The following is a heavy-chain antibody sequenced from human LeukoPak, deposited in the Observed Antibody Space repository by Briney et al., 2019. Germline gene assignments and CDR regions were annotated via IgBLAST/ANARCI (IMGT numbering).Heavy chain of an antibody. V-gene: IGHV3-30-3*01. D-gene: IGHD4-23*01. Sequence: GGSLRLSCAASGFTFTSYAMHWVRQAPGKRLEWVAAILHDGSSEYYADSVKGRFTISRDNSKNTLYVQMNSLRAEDTAVYYCARDFGGGNAFDIWGQGTMVTVSS. J-gene: IGHJ3*02. CDR2: ILHDGSSE. CDR1: GFTFTSYA. CDR3: ARDFGGGNAFDI.